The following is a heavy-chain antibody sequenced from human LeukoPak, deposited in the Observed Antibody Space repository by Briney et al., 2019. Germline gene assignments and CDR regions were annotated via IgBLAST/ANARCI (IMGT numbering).Heavy chain of an antibody. CDR3: ARGTERIYGFVGDAFDI. CDR1: GYSFTSYW. J-gene: IGHJ3*02. V-gene: IGHV5-51*01. D-gene: IGHD2/OR15-2a*01. CDR2: IYPGDSDT. Sequence: GESLKISCKGSGYSFTSYWIGWVRQMPGKGLEWMGIIYPGDSDTRYSPSFQGQVTISADKSISTAYLQWSSLKASDTAVYYCARGTERIYGFVGDAFDIWGQGTMVTVSS.